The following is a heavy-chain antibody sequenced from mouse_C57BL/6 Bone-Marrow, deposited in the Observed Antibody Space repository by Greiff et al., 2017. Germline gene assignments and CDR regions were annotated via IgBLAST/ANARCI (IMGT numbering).Heavy chain of an antibody. V-gene: IGHV1-42*01. CDR2: INPSTGGT. Sequence: VQLQQSGPELVKPGASVKISSKASGYSFTGYYMNWVKQSPEKSLEWIGEINPSTGGTTYNQKFKAKATLTVDKSSSTAYMQLKSLTSEDSAVYYCARGWLDYWGQGTTLTVSS. CDR1: GYSFTGYY. J-gene: IGHJ2*01. CDR3: ARGWLDY. D-gene: IGHD3-3*01.